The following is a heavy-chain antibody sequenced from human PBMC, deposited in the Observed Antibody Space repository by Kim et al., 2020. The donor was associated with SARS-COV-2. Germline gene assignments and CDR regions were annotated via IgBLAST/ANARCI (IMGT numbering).Heavy chain of an antibody. J-gene: IGHJ4*02. D-gene: IGHD3-10*01. V-gene: IGHV3-23*01. CDR2: ISGSGGST. CDR3: AKHSRITMVRGVMDFDY. Sequence: GGSLRLSCAASGFTFSSYAMSWVRQAPGKGLEWVSAISGSGGSTYYADSVKGRFTISRDNSKNTLYLQMNSLRAEDTAVYYCAKHSRITMVRGVMDFDYWGQGTLVTVSS. CDR1: GFTFSSYA.